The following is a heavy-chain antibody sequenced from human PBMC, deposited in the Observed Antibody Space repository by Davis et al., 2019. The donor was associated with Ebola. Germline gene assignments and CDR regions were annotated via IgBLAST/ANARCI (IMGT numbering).Heavy chain of an antibody. CDR3: AREGSSEWYHWKDY. Sequence: PGGSLRLSCAASGFTFSNYKMNWVRQAPGKGLEWVSYIGPSSVNIFYADSVKCRFTISRDDAKNSLFLQMNSLRDEDTAVYYCAREGSSEWYHWKDYWGQGTLVTVSS. V-gene: IGHV3-48*02. CDR2: IGPSSVNI. D-gene: IGHD1-1*01. J-gene: IGHJ4*02. CDR1: GFTFSNYK.